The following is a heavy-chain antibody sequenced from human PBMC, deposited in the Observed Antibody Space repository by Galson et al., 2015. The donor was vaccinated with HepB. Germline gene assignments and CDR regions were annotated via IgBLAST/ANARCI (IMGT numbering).Heavy chain of an antibody. Sequence: SCKASGGTFSSYTISWVRQAPGQGLEWMGRIIPILGIANYAQKFQGRVTITADKSTSTAYMELSSLRSEDTAVYYCARGGCSGGSCYARFDPWGQGTLVTVSS. CDR1: GGTFSSYT. D-gene: IGHD2-15*01. V-gene: IGHV1-69*02. CDR3: ARGGCSGGSCYARFDP. CDR2: IIPILGIA. J-gene: IGHJ5*02.